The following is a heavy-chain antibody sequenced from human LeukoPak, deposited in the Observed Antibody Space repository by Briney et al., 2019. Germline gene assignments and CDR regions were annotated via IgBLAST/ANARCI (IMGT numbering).Heavy chain of an antibody. J-gene: IGHJ3*02. D-gene: IGHD1-26*01. V-gene: IGHV3-23*01. Sequence: GGSLRLSCAASGFTFGSYAMSWVRQAPGKALEWVSAISGSGGSTYYADSVKGRFTISRDNSKNTLYVQMNSLRAEDTAVYYCAKDIVVGVTWAFDIWGQGTMVTVSS. CDR2: ISGSGGST. CDR3: AKDIVVGVTWAFDI. CDR1: GFTFGSYA.